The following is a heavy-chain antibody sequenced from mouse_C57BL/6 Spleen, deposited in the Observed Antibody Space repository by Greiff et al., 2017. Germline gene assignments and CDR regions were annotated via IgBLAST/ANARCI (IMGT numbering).Heavy chain of an antibody. D-gene: IGHD1-1*01. CDR1: GYTFTSYW. V-gene: IGHV1-69*01. CDR3: ARRGSYYGSRDY. CDR2: IDPSDSYT. Sequence: QVQLQQPGAELVMPGASVKLSCKASGYTFTSYWMHWVKQRPGQGLEWIGEIDPSDSYTNYNQKFKGKSTLTVDKSSSTAAMQLSSLTSEDSAVYYCARRGSYYGSRDYWGQGTTLTVSS. J-gene: IGHJ2*01.